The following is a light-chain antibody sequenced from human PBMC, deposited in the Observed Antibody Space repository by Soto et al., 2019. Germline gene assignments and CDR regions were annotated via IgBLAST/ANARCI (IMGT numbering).Light chain of an antibody. CDR1: QSISSY. CDR3: QQSYRTPPIT. V-gene: IGKV1-39*01. Sequence: DIQMTQFPSSLCESVSGRVTITCRASQSISSYLDWYQQKPGKAPKLLIYAASSLHSGVPSRFSGSGSGTDFTLTISSLQPEDFATYYCQQSYRTPPITFGQGTRLEI. J-gene: IGKJ5*01. CDR2: AAS.